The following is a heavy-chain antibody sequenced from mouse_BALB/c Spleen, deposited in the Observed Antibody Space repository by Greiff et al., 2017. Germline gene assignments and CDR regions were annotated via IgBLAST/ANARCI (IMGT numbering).Heavy chain of an antibody. V-gene: IGHV3-2*02. Sequence: EVQLQESGPGLVKPSQSLSLTCTVTGYSITSDYAWNWIRQFPGNKLEWMGYISYSGSTSYNPSLKSRISITRDTSKNQFFLQLNSVTTEDTATYYCALRTSYAMDYWGQGTSVTVSS. CDR3: ALRTSYAMDY. J-gene: IGHJ4*01. CDR2: ISYSGST. CDR1: GYSITSDYA. D-gene: IGHD1-1*01.